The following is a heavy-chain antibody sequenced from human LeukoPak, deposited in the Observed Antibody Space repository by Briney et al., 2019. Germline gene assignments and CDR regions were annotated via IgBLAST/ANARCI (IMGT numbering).Heavy chain of an antibody. D-gene: IGHD3-22*01. CDR3: ARGRGWNYYDSSALRR. J-gene: IGHJ3*01. CDR2: INHSGST. V-gene: IGHV4-34*01. Sequence: SETLSLTCAVYGGSFCGYYWSWIRQPPGKGLEWIGEINHSGSTNYNPSLKSRVTISVDTSKNQFSLKLSSVTAADTAVYYCARGRGWNYYDSSALRRWGQGTMVTVSS. CDR1: GGSFCGYY.